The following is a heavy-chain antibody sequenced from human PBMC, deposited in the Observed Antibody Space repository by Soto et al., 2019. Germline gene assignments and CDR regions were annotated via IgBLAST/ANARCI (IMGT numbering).Heavy chain of an antibody. CDR2: INHSGST. CDR3: ARLAAAGGDY. J-gene: IGHJ4*02. CDR1: GGSFSGYY. V-gene: IGHV4-34*01. D-gene: IGHD6-13*01. Sequence: QVQLQQWGAGLLKPSETLSLTCAVYGGSFSGYYWSWIRQPPGKGLEWIGEINHSGSTNYNPSLKSRVPISVDTSKNQFSLTLSSVTAADTAVYYCARLAAAGGDYWGQGTLVTVSS.